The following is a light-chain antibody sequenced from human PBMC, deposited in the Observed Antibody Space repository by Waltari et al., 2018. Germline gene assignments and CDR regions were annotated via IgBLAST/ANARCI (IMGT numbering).Light chain of an antibody. CDR2: DVS. Sequence: QSALTQPAAVSGSPGQSVTISCTGASSDIGRYDIVSWYQQHPGNAPKLVISDVSQRPSGVSDRFSGSKSGATASLTISGLQFEDEADYYCCSYAGNYVWVFGGGTRLTVL. CDR3: CSYAGNYVWV. CDR1: SSDIGRYDI. V-gene: IGLV2-23*02. J-gene: IGLJ3*02.